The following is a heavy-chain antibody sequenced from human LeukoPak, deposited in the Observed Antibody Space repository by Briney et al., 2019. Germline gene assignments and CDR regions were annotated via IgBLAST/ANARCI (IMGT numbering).Heavy chain of an antibody. CDR1: GFTVSSNY. CDR2: IYSGGST. D-gene: IGHD2-2*01. J-gene: IGHJ4*02. Sequence: PGGSLRLSCAASGFTVSSNYMSWVRQAPGKGLEWVSVIYSGGSTYYADSVKGRFTISRDNSKNTLYLQMNSLRAEDTAVYYCARPDCSSTSCYPWGQGTLVTFSS. CDR3: ARPDCSSTSCYP. V-gene: IGHV3-53*01.